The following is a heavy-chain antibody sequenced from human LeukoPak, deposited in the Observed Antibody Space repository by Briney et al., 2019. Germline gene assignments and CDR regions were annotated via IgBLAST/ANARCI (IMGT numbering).Heavy chain of an antibody. V-gene: IGHV3-43*01. J-gene: IGHJ4*02. D-gene: IGHD5-12*01. CDR2: ITCDGRST. CDR1: GFTFDDYT. CDR3: ARERDRVIDY. Sequence: GGSLRLSCDASGFTFDDYTMHWVRQRPGKDLQWVSLITCDGRSTFYVDSVKGRFTISRDNSRESLSLQMNGLSTDETGLYYCARERDRVIDYWGEGTLVT.